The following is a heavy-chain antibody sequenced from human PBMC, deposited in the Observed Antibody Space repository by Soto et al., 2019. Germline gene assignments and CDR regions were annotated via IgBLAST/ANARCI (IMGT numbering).Heavy chain of an antibody. J-gene: IGHJ4*02. Sequence: PSETLSLTCXVSGGSISSGGYYWSWIRQHPGKGLEWIGYIYYSGSTYYNPSLKSRVTISVDTSKNQFSLKLSSVTAADTAVYYCARKGGVGAWYYFDYWGQGTLVTVSS. CDR2: IYYSGST. CDR3: ARKGGVGAWYYFDY. D-gene: IGHD1-26*01. CDR1: GGSISSGGYY. V-gene: IGHV4-31*03.